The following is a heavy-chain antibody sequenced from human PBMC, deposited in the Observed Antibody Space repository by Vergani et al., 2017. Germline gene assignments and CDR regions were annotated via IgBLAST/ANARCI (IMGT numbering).Heavy chain of an antibody. D-gene: IGHD3-10*01. J-gene: IGHJ3*02. CDR2: IIPIFGTA. Sequence: QVQLVQSGAEVKKPGSSVKVSCKASGGTFSSYAISWVRQAPGQGLEWMGGIIPIFGTATYAQKFQGRVTITADESTGTAYMELSSLRSGDTAVYYGARDAHGVPDAFDIWGQGTMVTVSS. CDR3: ARDAHGVPDAFDI. V-gene: IGHV1-69*01. CDR1: GGTFSSYA.